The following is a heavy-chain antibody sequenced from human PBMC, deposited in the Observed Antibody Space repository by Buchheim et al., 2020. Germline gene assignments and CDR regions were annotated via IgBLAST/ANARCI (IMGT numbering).Heavy chain of an antibody. Sequence: EVQLLESGGGLVQPGGSLRLSCAASGFSFSTYPMAWVRQAPGKGLEWVSATSESDGATYYADSVKGRFTISRDNSKNTLSLQMNSLRAEDTAVYYCAKSIVVPAAYNGVFAHWGQGAL. CDR2: TSESDGAT. CDR3: AKSIVVPAAYNGVFAH. J-gene: IGHJ4*02. D-gene: IGHD2-2*01. CDR1: GFSFSTYP. V-gene: IGHV3-23*01.